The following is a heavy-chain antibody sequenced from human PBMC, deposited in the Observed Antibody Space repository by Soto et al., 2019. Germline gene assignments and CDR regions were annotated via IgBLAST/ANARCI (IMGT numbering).Heavy chain of an antibody. CDR2: IKSKTDGGTT. CDR1: GFTFSNAW. CDR3: TTDLLLWFGELSTDY. J-gene: IGHJ4*02. D-gene: IGHD3-10*01. Sequence: VQLVESGGGLVKPGGSLRLSCAACGFTFSNAWMSWVRQAPGKGLEWVGRIKSKTDGGTTDYAAPVKGRFTISRDDSKNTLYLQMNSLKTEDTAVYYCTTDLLLWFGELSTDYWGQGTLVTVSS. V-gene: IGHV3-15*01.